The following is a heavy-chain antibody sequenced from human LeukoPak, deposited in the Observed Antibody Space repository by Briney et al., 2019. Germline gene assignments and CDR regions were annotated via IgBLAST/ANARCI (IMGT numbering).Heavy chain of an antibody. CDR2: INHSGST. D-gene: IGHD3-10*01. CDR1: GGSFSGYY. J-gene: IGHJ6*02. V-gene: IGHV4-34*01. CDR3: ARGNYGSGPPLYYHYYGMDV. Sequence: SETLSLTCAVYGGSFSGYYWSWMRQPPGKGLEWIGEINHSGSTNYNPSLKSRVTISVDTSKNQFSLKLSSVTAADTAVYYCARGNYGSGPPLYYHYYGMDVWGQGTTVTVSS.